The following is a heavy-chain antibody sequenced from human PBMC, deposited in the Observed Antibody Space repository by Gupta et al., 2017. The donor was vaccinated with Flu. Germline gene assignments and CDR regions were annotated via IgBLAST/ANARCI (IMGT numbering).Heavy chain of an antibody. Sequence: EVQLVESGGGLVQPGGSLKLSCAASGFTFSGSAMHWVRQASGKGLEWVGRIRSKANSDATAYAASVKGRLTISRDDSKNTAYLQMNSLKTEDTAVYYCTRLRQKDSSGYPYTVWGQGTTVTVSS. CDR1: GFTFSGSA. J-gene: IGHJ6*02. V-gene: IGHV3-73*01. CDR2: IRSKANSDAT. CDR3: TRLRQKDSSGYPYTV. D-gene: IGHD3-22*01.